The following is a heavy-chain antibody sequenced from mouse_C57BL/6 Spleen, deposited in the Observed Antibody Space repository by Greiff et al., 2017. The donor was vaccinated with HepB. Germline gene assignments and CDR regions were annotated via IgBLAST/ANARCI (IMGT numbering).Heavy chain of an antibody. V-gene: IGHV1-26*01. CDR3: AGLLRRYFDV. Sequence: VQLQQSGPELVKPGASVKISCKASGYTFTDYYMNWVKQSHGKSLEWIGDINPNNGGTSYNQKFKGKATLTVDKSSSTAYMELRSLTSEDSAVYYCAGLLRRYFDVWGTGTTVTVSS. CDR2: INPNNGGT. D-gene: IGHD2-3*01. J-gene: IGHJ1*03. CDR1: GYTFTDYY.